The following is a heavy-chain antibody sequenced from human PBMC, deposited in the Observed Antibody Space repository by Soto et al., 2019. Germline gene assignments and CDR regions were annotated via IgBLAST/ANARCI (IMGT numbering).Heavy chain of an antibody. Sequence: ASVKVSCKASGYTFTSYAMHWVRQAPGQRLEWMGWINAGNGNTKYSQKFQGRVTMTTDTSTSTAYMELRSLRSDDTAVYYCAQMWDYGDYYFDYWGQGTLVTVSS. J-gene: IGHJ4*02. CDR3: AQMWDYGDYYFDY. D-gene: IGHD4-17*01. V-gene: IGHV1-3*01. CDR1: GYTFTSYA. CDR2: INAGNGNT.